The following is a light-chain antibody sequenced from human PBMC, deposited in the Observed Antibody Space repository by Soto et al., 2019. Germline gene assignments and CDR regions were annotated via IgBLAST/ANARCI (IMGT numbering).Light chain of an antibody. CDR1: QGISSY. V-gene: IGKV1-9*01. J-gene: IGKJ4*01. CDR2: AAS. CDR3: QQFHVYSST. Sequence: IQITQRSAARRASIGSIVPMTFRASQGISSYLGWYPQKPGKAPNLLLYAASTLHSGVPSRFSGCRSGTDFPLTTTSLPPEDFATYYCQQFHVYSSTFGGGTKVDIK.